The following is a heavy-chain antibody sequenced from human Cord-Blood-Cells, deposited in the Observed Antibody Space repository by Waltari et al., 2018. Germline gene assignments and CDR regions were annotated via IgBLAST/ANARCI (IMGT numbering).Heavy chain of an antibody. Sequence: QVQLVQSGAEVKKPGASVTVSCKASGYTFTSYAMHWVRQAPGQRLEWMGWINAGNGNTKYSQKFQGRVTITRDTSASTAYMELSSLRSEDTAVYYCARIRVTTGYFDYWGQGTLVTVSS. J-gene: IGHJ4*02. V-gene: IGHV1-3*01. CDR3: ARIRVTTGYFDY. D-gene: IGHD4-17*01. CDR2: INAGNGNT. CDR1: GYTFTSYA.